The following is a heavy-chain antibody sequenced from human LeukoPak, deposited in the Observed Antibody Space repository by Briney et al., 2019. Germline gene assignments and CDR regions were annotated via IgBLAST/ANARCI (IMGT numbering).Heavy chain of an antibody. CDR2: IWYDGSNK. Sequence: PGRSLRLSFAASGFPFSSYGMHWVRQAPGKGLEWVAVIWYDGSNKYYSDSVKGRFTISRDNSKDTLYLQMNSLRAEDTAVYYCARGRGTAMAYYFDYWGQGTLVSVSS. V-gene: IGHV3-33*01. CDR3: ARGRGTAMAYYFDY. D-gene: IGHD5-18*01. CDR1: GFPFSSYG. J-gene: IGHJ4*02.